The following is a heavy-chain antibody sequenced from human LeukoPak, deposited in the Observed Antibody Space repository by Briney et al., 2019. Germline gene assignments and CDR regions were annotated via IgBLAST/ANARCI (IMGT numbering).Heavy chain of an antibody. CDR3: ACHGDYPRPLISDAFDI. CDR2: IYTSGST. Sequence: PSETLSLTCTVSGGSISSYYWSWIRQPAGKGLEWIGRIYTSGSTNYNPSLKSRVTMSVDTSKNQFSLKLSSVTAADTAVYYCACHGDYPRPLISDAFDIWGQGTMVTVSS. CDR1: GGSISSYY. J-gene: IGHJ3*02. V-gene: IGHV4-4*07. D-gene: IGHD4-17*01.